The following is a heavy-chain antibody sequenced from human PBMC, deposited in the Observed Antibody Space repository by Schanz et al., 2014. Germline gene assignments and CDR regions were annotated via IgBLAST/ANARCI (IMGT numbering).Heavy chain of an antibody. J-gene: IGHJ4*02. Sequence: VQLVESGGGVVQPGRSLRLSCAASGFTFSSYGMHWVRQAPGKGLEWVSYVSRSTPDIYYADSVKGRFTMSRDNAKNSVCLQMNSLRAEDTAVYYCGRDSFVAFDYWGQGTLVTVSS. CDR1: GFTFSSYG. V-gene: IGHV3-48*01. CDR2: VSRSTPDI. CDR3: GRDSFVAFDY. D-gene: IGHD3-3*01.